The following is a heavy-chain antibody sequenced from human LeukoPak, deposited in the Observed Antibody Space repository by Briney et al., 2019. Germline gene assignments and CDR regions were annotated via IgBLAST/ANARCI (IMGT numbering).Heavy chain of an antibody. D-gene: IGHD6-13*01. CDR1: GITVSGNY. Sequence: GGSLRLSCAASGITVSGNYMSWVRQAPGKGLEWVSDIYSVGTTYCTAYVKGPFTISRPNSKNTLFLQMNSLRAEHRAVYYCVSFPWQQLVADPSWGQGTLVTVSS. CDR3: VSFPWQQLVADPS. CDR2: IYSVGTT. J-gene: IGHJ5*02. V-gene: IGHV3-66*01.